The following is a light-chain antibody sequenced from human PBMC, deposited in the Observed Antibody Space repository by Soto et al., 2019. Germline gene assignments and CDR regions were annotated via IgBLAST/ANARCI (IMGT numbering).Light chain of an antibody. V-gene: IGKV3-20*01. CDR2: GAS. J-gene: IGKJ1*01. Sequence: EIVLTHAPGTLSLSPGERATLSCRASQSVSSSYLAWYQQKPGQAPRLLIYGASSRATGIPDRFSGSGPGTDFTLTISRLEPEDFAVYYCQQYGSPWTFGQGTKVDIK. CDR1: QSVSSSY. CDR3: QQYGSPWT.